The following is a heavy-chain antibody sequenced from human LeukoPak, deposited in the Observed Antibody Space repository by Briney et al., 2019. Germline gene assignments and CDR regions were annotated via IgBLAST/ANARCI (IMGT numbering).Heavy chain of an antibody. V-gene: IGHV3-23*01. Sequence: GGSLRLSCAASGFTFSSYAMSWVRQAPGKGLEWVSAISGSGGSTYYADSVKGRFTISRDNDKKTLFLHLNSLRAEDTAIYYCAKAEGSGNQPFDYWGQGTLVTVSS. CDR3: AKAEGSGNQPFDY. CDR2: ISGSGGST. CDR1: GFTFSSYA. J-gene: IGHJ4*02. D-gene: IGHD3-10*01.